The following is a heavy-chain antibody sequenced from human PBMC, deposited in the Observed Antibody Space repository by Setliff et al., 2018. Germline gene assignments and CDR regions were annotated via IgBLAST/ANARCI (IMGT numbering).Heavy chain of an antibody. D-gene: IGHD3-22*01. CDR1: VGSISSYY. Sequence: SETLSLTCTVSVGSISSYYWSWIRQPAGKGLEWIGRIYTSGSTNYNPSLKSRVTMSVDTSKNQFPLKLSSVTAADTAVYYCARDYYDSSGYYYKVHYYYFDYWGQGTLVTVSS. CDR2: IYTSGST. V-gene: IGHV4-4*07. J-gene: IGHJ4*02. CDR3: ARDYYDSSGYYYKVHYYYFDY.